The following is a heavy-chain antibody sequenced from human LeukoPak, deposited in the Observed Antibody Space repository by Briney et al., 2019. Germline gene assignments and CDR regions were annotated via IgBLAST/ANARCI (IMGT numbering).Heavy chain of an antibody. J-gene: IGHJ5*02. D-gene: IGHD3-16*01. CDR3: ARLPREDYVWGSWSSWFDP. CDR1: GGSISSSSYY. V-gene: IGHV4-39*01. CDR2: IYYSGST. Sequence: PSETLSLTCTVSGGSISSSSYYWGWIRQPPGKGLEWIGSIYYSGSTYYNPSLKSRVTISVDTSKNQFSLKLSSVTAADTAVYYCARLPREDYVWGSWSSWFDPWGQGTLVTVSS.